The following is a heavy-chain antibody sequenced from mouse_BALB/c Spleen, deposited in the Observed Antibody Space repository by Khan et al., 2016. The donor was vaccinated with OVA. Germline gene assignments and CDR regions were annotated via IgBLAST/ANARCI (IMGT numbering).Heavy chain of an antibody. D-gene: IGHD3-3*01. CDR1: GYTFTEYT. CDR3: ERDAGRY. J-gene: IGHJ4*01. V-gene: IGHV1-18*01. CDR2: INPKNGVT. Sequence: IQFVQSGPELVKPGASVKISCKTSGYTFTEYTLHWVKQSHGKSLEWIGVINPKNGVTSYNQKFKGKATLTVAKSSSTACMEFRSLTSEDAAVYYCERDAGRYWGQGTSVTVSS.